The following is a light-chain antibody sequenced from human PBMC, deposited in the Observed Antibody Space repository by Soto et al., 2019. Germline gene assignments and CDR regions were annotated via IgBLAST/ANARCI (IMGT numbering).Light chain of an antibody. J-gene: IGKJ1*01. V-gene: IGKV3-15*01. CDR1: QSVGSN. Sequence: EIVMTQSPATLSVSPGERATLSCRASQSVGSNLAWYQQKPGQAPRLLIYGASTRANGIPARFSGSASGADFTLTISSLQSEDFAVYYCQQYILWPRTFGQGTKVDIK. CDR3: QQYILWPRT. CDR2: GAS.